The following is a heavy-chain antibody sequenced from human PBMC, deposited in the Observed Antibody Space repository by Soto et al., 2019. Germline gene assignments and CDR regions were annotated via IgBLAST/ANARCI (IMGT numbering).Heavy chain of an antibody. CDR2: INHNGDS. CDR3: ARVTRFPDAFDI. V-gene: IGHV4-34*01. CDR1: GGSFGTSY. J-gene: IGHJ3*02. Sequence: QVHLQQWGAGLLKPSETLSLTCGVYGGSFGTSYWAWIRHSQEKGLEWIVEINHNGDSNYNPSLKMRVTRSIDMSENQFSLKLTPVAAADTAVYYCARVTRFPDAFDIWGQGTPVNVSS.